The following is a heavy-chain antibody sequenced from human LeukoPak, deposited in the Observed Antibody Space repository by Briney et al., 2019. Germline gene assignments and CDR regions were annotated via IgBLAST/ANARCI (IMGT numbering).Heavy chain of an antibody. CDR2: MNDDGSTT. CDR1: GFTFSSSW. J-gene: IGHJ4*02. Sequence: GGSLRLSGTASGFTFSSSWMHWVRQVPGKGLLWVSRMNDDGSTTTYADSVKGRFTISRDNAKNTLYLQMNSLRAEDTAVYYCIRALFGDTDYWGQGALVTVSS. D-gene: IGHD2-21*02. V-gene: IGHV3-74*01. CDR3: IRALFGDTDY.